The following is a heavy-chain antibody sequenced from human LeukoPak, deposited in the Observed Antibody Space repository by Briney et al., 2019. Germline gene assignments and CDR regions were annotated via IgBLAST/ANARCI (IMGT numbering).Heavy chain of an antibody. CDR2: ISYDGSNK. CDR1: GFTFSSYA. Sequence: QPGVSLRLSCAASGFTFSSYAMHWVRQAPGKGLEWVAVISYDGSNKYYADSVKGRFTISRDNSKNTLYLQMNSLRAEDTAVYYCAKLDQWLVREFDYWGQGTLVTVSS. CDR3: AKLDQWLVREFDY. V-gene: IGHV3-30-3*02. J-gene: IGHJ4*02. D-gene: IGHD6-19*01.